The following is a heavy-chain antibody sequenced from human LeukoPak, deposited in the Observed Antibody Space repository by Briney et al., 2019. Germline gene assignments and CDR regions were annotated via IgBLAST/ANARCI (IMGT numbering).Heavy chain of an antibody. V-gene: IGHV3-21*01. D-gene: IGHD3-16*02. J-gene: IGHJ4*02. Sequence: GGSLRLSCAASGFTFNSYSMNWVRQAPGKGLEWVSSISSSSSYIYYADSVKGRFTISRDNAKNSLYLQMNSLRAEDTAVYYCAGALRLGELSSLDYWGQGTLVTVSS. CDR2: ISSSSSYI. CDR1: GFTFNSYS. CDR3: AGALRLGELSSLDY.